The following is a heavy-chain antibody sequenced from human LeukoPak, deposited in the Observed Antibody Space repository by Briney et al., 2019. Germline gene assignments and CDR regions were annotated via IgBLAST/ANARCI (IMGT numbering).Heavy chain of an antibody. CDR1: GGTFSSYA. CDR3: AKAPGYDFWSGYFVRDEGSGAFDI. J-gene: IGHJ3*02. CDR2: IIPIFGTA. Sequence: SVKVSCKASGGTFSSYAISWVRQAPGQGLEWMGGIIPIFGTANYAQKFQGRVTITADESTSTAYMELSSLRSEDTAVYYRAKAPGYDFWSGYFVRDEGSGAFDIWGQGTMVTVSS. D-gene: IGHD3-3*01. V-gene: IGHV1-69*13.